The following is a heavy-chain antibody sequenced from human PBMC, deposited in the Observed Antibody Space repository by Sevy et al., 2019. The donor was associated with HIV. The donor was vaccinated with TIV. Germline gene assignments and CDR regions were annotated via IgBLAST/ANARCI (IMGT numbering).Heavy chain of an antibody. V-gene: IGHV4-39*01. CDR1: GGSISSSSYY. CDR3: AKHADHYDSSGYLKVAEYYFDY. Sequence: SETLSLTCTVSGGSISSSSYYWGWIRQPPGKGLEWIGSIYYSGSTYYNPSLKSRVTISVDTSKNQFSLKLSSVTAADTAVYYCAKHADHYDSSGYLKVAEYYFDYWGQGTLVTVSS. D-gene: IGHD3-22*01. CDR2: IYYSGST. J-gene: IGHJ4*02.